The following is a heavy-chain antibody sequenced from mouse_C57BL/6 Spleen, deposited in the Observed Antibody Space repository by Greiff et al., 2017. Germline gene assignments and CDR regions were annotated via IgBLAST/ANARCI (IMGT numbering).Heavy chain of an antibody. Sequence: VQLQQPGTELVKPGASVKLSCKASGYTFTSYWMHWVKQRPGQGLEWIGNINPSNGGTNYNEKFKSKATLTVDKSSSTAYMQLSSLTSEDSAVYYCARGITTVVERYFDVWGTGTTVTVSS. D-gene: IGHD1-1*01. J-gene: IGHJ1*03. CDR3: ARGITTVVERYFDV. V-gene: IGHV1-53*01. CDR1: GYTFTSYW. CDR2: INPSNGGT.